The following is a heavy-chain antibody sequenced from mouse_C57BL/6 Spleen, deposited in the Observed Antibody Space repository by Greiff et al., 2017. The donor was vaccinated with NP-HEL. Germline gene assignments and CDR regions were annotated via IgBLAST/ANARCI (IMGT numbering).Heavy chain of an antibody. V-gene: IGHV1-5*01. CDR3: TGDYYSHWYFDV. D-gene: IGHD2-12*01. Sequence: EVQLQQSGTVLARPGASVKMSCKTSGYTFTSYWMHWVKQRPGQGLEWIGPIYPGNSDTSYNQKFKGKAKLTAVTSASTAYMELSSLTNEDSAVYYCTGDYYSHWYFDVWGTGTTVTVSS. CDR1: GYTFTSYW. CDR2: IYPGNSDT. J-gene: IGHJ1*03.